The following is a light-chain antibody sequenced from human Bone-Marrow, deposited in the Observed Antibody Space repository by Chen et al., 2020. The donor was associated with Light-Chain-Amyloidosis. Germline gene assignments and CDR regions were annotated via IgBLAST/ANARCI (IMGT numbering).Light chain of an antibody. J-gene: IGLJ3*02. CDR3: QVWDRSSDRPV. Sequence: SYLLTQPSSVSVAPGQTATIACWGNNIGSTSVHWSQQTPGQAPILVVYDDSDRPSGIPERLSGSNSGNTATLTNSRVEAGDEADYSCQVWDRSSDRPVFGGGTKLTVL. CDR2: DDS. CDR1: NIGSTS. V-gene: IGLV3-21*02.